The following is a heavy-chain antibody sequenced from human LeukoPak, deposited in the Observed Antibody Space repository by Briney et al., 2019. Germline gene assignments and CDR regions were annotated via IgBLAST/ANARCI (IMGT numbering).Heavy chain of an antibody. CDR3: ARQKSRRITIFGVVINHWFDP. Sequence: GASVKVSCKASGYTFTSYDINWVRQATGQGLEWTGWMNPNSGNTGYAQKFQGRGTITRNTSISTAYMELSSLRSEDTAVYYCARQKSRRITIFGVVINHWFDPWGQGTLVTVSS. J-gene: IGHJ5*02. D-gene: IGHD3-3*01. CDR1: GYTFTSYD. V-gene: IGHV1-8*03. CDR2: MNPNSGNT.